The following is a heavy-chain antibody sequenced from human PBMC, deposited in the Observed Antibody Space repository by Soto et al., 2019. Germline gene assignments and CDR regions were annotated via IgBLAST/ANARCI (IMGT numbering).Heavy chain of an antibody. CDR1: GFTFSSYA. D-gene: IGHD6-19*01. J-gene: IGHJ4*02. CDR2: ISGSGVST. Sequence: GGSLRLSCAASGFTFSSYAMSWVRQAPGKGLEWVSAISGSGVSTYYAGTVRGTFTISRDKSKNRLYLQTNSLRAEDTVVYYWTKETKQWLACPDPFYIDYWGQGTLVTVSS. V-gene: IGHV3-23*01. CDR3: TKETKQWLACPDPFYIDY.